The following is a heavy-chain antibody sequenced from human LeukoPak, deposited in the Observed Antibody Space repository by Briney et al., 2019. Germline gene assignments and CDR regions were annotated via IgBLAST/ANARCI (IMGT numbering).Heavy chain of an antibody. V-gene: IGHV1-69*06. Sequence: SVKVSCKASEGTFNSYAISWVRQAPGQGLEWMGRITPIFGTANYAQKFLGRVTITADKSTSTVYMELSSLRSEDTAVYYCARSRPSGFIDYWDYWGQGTLVTVSS. D-gene: IGHD4/OR15-4a*01. CDR3: ARSRPSGFIDYWDY. CDR1: EGTFNSYA. J-gene: IGHJ4*02. CDR2: ITPIFGTA.